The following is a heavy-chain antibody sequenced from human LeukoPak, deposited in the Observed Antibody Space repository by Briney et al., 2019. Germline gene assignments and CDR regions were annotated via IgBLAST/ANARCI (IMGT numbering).Heavy chain of an antibody. CDR1: GGSISSGGYS. J-gene: IGHJ5*02. V-gene: IGHV4-30-2*01. D-gene: IGHD3-9*01. Sequence: PSEPLSLTCAVSGGSISSGGYSWSWLRQPPGKGLEWIGYIYHSGSTYYNPSLKSRVTISVDRSKNQFSLKLSSVTAADTAVYYCARSAGVYDILTGYENNWFDPWGQGTLVTVSS. CDR3: ARSAGVYDILTGYENNWFDP. CDR2: IYHSGST.